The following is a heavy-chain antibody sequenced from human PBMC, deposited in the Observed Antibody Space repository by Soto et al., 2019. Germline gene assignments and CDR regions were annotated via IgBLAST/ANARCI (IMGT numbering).Heavy chain of an antibody. V-gene: IGHV3-21*01. Sequence: GGSLRLSCAASGFTFSSYSMNWVRQAPGKGLEWVSSISSSSSYIYYADSVQGRFTISRDNAKNSLYLQMISLRAEDTAVYYCARERGGGSSWFDAFDIWGQGTMVTVSS. D-gene: IGHD6-13*01. CDR1: GFTFSSYS. CDR2: ISSSSSYI. CDR3: ARERGGGSSWFDAFDI. J-gene: IGHJ3*02.